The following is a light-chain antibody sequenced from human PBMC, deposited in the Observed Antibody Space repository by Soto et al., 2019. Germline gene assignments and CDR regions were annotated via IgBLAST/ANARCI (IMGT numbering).Light chain of an antibody. Sequence: EIVMTPSPATLSVSPVDSATLSCRASQSVSNNLAWYHQKPGQAPRVLIYGASIRATGVPARFSGSGSGTEFTLTISSLQSEDFALFYCQQYYNWPLTFGQGTKVDIK. CDR1: QSVSNN. V-gene: IGKV3-15*01. J-gene: IGKJ1*01. CDR2: GAS. CDR3: QQYYNWPLT.